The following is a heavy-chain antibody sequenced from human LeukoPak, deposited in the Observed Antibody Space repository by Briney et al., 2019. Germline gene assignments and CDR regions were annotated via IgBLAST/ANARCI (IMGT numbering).Heavy chain of an antibody. J-gene: IGHJ4*02. V-gene: IGHV4-4*09. CDR3: ARGWPGATTGFDY. CDR2: IYTSGST. D-gene: IGHD1-26*01. CDR1: GGPISSYY. Sequence: KPSETLSLTFTVSGGPISSYYWSWIRQPQGKGLGWIGYIYTSGSTTYTPSLKSRLTISVDTSKTQFSLKLSSVTAADTAVYYCARGWPGATTGFDYWGQGTLVTVSS.